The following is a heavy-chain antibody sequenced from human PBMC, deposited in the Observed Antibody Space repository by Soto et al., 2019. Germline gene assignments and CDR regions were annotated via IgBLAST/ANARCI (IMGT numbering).Heavy chain of an antibody. V-gene: IGHV4-39*01. CDR2: IYYSGST. D-gene: IGHD3-16*01. Sequence: SETLSLTCTVSGGSISSSSYYWGWIRQPPGKGLEWIGSIYYSGSTYYNPSLKSRVTISVDTSKNQFSLKLSSVTAADTAVYYCARQGGDGYPYTKGDNWFDPWGQGTLVTVSS. J-gene: IGHJ5*02. CDR3: ARQGGDGYPYTKGDNWFDP. CDR1: GGSISSSSYY.